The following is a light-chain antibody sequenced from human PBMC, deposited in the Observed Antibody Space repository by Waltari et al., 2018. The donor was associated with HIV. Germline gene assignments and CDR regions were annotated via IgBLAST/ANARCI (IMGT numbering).Light chain of an antibody. Sequence: QSALTQPASVSGSPGQSITVSCTGTGADFVTSTLVSWYQQYPGKAPRLVIYEVSKRPSGISLRFSGSKSGNTASLTISGLRTEDEADYYCSSYANGGTLRMFGGGTKLTV. V-gene: IGLV2-23*02. J-gene: IGLJ3*02. CDR1: GADFVTSTL. CDR3: SSYANGGTLRM. CDR2: EVS.